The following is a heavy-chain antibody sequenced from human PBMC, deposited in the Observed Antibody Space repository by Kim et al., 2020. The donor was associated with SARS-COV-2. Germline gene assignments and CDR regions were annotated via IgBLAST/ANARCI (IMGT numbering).Heavy chain of an antibody. V-gene: IGHV1-2*02. CDR3: ARGMKSITMIVVVIGWFDP. J-gene: IGHJ5*02. D-gene: IGHD3-22*01. CDR2: INPNSGGT. CDR1: GYTFTGYY. Sequence: ASVKVSCKASGYTFTGYYMHWVRQAPGQGLEWMGWINPNSGGTNYAQKFQGRVTMTRDTSISTAYMELSRLRSDDTAVYYCARGMKSITMIVVVIGWFDPWGQGTLVTVSS.